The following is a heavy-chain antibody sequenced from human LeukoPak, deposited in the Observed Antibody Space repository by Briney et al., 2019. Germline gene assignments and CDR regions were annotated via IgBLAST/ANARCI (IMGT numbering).Heavy chain of an antibody. V-gene: IGHV3-23*01. CDR2: MSGSSGRT. CDR1: GFTFSSYA. CDR3: AKWGCSGSSCYPFAY. Sequence: GGSLRLSCAASGFTFSSYAMSWVRHAPGKGVEWVSAMSGSSGRTYYTDSVRGRVTISRDNSKNTLYVQMTSLRADDTAVYYGAKWGCSGSSCYPFAYWGQGTLVTVSS. J-gene: IGHJ4*02. D-gene: IGHD2-15*01.